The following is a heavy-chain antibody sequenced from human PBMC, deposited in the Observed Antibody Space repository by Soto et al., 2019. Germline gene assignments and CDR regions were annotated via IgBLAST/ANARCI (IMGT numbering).Heavy chain of an antibody. CDR3: ATPPRYDSVWGSYRDY. V-gene: IGHV1-24*01. Sequence: QVQLVQSGAEVKKPGASVKVSCKVSGYTLTELSMHWVRQAPGKGLEWMGGFDPEDGETIYAQKFQGRVTMTEDTSTHTAYVERSSLRFEDTAVYYSATPPRYDSVWGSYRDYWGQGTLVTVSS. CDR1: GYTLTELS. J-gene: IGHJ4*02. D-gene: IGHD3-16*02. CDR2: FDPEDGET.